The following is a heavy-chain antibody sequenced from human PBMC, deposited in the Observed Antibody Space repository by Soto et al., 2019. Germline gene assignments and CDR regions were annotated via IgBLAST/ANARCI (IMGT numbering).Heavy chain of an antibody. Sequence: QVQLVQSGAEVKKPGSSVKVSCKASGGTFSSYAISWVRQAPGQGLEWMGGIITIFGTANYAQKFQGRVTITADESTSTAYMELSSLRSEDTAVYYCARTITDYDSSGYYTYYGMDVWGQGTTVTVSS. J-gene: IGHJ6*02. CDR3: ARTITDYDSSGYYTYYGMDV. D-gene: IGHD3-22*01. V-gene: IGHV1-69*01. CDR2: IITIFGTA. CDR1: GGTFSSYA.